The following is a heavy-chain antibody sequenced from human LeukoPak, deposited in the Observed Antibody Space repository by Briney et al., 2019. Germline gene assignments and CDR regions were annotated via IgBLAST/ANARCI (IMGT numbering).Heavy chain of an antibody. J-gene: IGHJ4*02. D-gene: IGHD7-27*01. CDR1: GYTFTGYF. Sequence: GASVKVSCKASGYTFTGYFMHWVRQAPGQGLEWMGRINPNSGDTNYAQNFQGRVTMTRDTSISTAYMELSRLRSDDTAVHYCARDLSSTSNWELDYWGQGTLVTVSS. CDR3: ARDLSSTSNWELDY. V-gene: IGHV1-2*06. CDR2: INPNSGDT.